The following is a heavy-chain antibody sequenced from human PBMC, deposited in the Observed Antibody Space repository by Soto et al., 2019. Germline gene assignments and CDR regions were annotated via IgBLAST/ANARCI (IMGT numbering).Heavy chain of an antibody. V-gene: IGHV3-30-3*01. Sequence: GGSLRLSCAASGFTFSSYAMHWVRQAPGKGLEWVAVISYDGSNKYYADSVKGRFTISRDNSKNTLYLQMNSLRAEDTAVYYCARDRVLYYYDSSGYYYVGFGMDVWGQGTTVTVSS. CDR2: ISYDGSNK. CDR3: ARDRVLYYYDSSGYYYVGFGMDV. CDR1: GFTFSSYA. D-gene: IGHD3-22*01. J-gene: IGHJ6*02.